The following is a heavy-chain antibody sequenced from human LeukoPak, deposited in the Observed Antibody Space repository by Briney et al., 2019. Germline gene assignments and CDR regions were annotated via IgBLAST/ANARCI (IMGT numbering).Heavy chain of an antibody. CDR3: ARDLQLWTTRETRGGAQVGY. J-gene: IGHJ4*02. CDR1: GFTFSSHW. D-gene: IGHD5-18*01. CDR2: INSDGRTI. V-gene: IGHV3-74*01. Sequence: PGGSLRLSCAASGFTFSSHWMHWVGQAPGKGVVWVSRINSDGRTISYAGAVNDRFTISRDNAKNPLYLQMNSLRAEDTAVYYCARDLQLWTTRETRGGAQVGYWGQGTLVTVSS.